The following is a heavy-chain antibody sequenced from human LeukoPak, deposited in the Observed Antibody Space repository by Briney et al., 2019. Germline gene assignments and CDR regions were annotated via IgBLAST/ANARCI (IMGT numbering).Heavy chain of an antibody. CDR2: IYYGGST. CDR3: ARAGAVADYYYYYYYMDV. V-gene: IGHV4-59*01. CDR1: GGSISSYY. J-gene: IGHJ6*03. D-gene: IGHD6-19*01. Sequence: SETLSLTCTVSGGSISSYYWSWIRQPPGKGLEWIGYIYYGGSTNYNPSLKSRVTISVDTSKNQFSLKLSSVTAADTAVYYCARAGAVADYYYYYYYMDVWGKGTTVTISS.